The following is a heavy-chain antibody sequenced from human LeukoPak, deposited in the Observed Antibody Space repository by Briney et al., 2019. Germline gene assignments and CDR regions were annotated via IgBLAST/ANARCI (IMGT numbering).Heavy chain of an antibody. CDR3: ARGRYYYGSGSPTDFEY. CDR2: ISYDGNNK. V-gene: IGHV3-30-3*01. CDR1: GFSFNYYA. J-gene: IGHJ4*02. Sequence: PGGSLRLSCAASGFSFNYYAMHWVRQAPGKGLEWVAVISYDGNNKFYADSVKGRFTISRDNSKNTLYLQMNDLRVEDTAVYYAARGRYYYGSGSPTDFEYRGQGTLVTVS. D-gene: IGHD3-10*01.